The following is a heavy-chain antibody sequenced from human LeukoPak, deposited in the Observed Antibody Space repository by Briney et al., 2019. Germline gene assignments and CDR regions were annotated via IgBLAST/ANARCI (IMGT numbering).Heavy chain of an antibody. J-gene: IGHJ4*02. D-gene: IGHD3-10*01. V-gene: IGHV3-30*02. CDR1: GFTSSSYG. CDR3: AKGEDYYGSGSGGYFDY. Sequence: GGSLRLSCAASGFTSSSYGMHWVRQAPGKGLEWVAFIRYDGNDKNYADSVKGRFTISRDNSKNTLYLQMNSLRAEDTAVYYCAKGEDYYGSGSGGYFDYWGQGTLVTVSS. CDR2: IRYDGNDK.